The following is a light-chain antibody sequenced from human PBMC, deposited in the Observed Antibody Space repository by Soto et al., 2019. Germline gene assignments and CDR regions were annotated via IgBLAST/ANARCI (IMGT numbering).Light chain of an antibody. CDR3: QHYNTYSGT. V-gene: IGKV1-5*03. J-gene: IGKJ3*01. CDR2: RAS. Sequence: DIQMTQSPSTLSASVGDRVTITCRASQSINTWLAWYQQKPGKAPKLLIYRASTLESGVPSRFSGSGSGTEVTLTISSLQPDDFATYYCQHYNTYSGTFGPGTKVDI. CDR1: QSINTW.